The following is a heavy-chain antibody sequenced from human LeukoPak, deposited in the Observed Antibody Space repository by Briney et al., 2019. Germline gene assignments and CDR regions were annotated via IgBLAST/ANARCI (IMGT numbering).Heavy chain of an antibody. V-gene: IGHV3-13*01. D-gene: IGHD3-22*01. CDR1: GFTFSSYD. J-gene: IGHJ4*02. CDR3: AREDSSGYYYFDY. CDR2: IGTAADT. Sequence: GVLRLSCAASGFTFSSYDMHWVRQATGKGLEWVSTIGTAADTYFPGSVKGRFTISRENAKNSLYLQMNSLRAGDTAVYYCAREDSSGYYYFDYWGQGTLVTVSS.